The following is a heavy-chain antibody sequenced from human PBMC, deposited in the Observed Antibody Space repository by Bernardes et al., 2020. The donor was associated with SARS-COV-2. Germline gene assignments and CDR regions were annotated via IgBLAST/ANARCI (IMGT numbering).Heavy chain of an antibody. Sequence: ASVKVSCKSSGYIFTNYYIHWVRQAPGQGLEWMGCINPNSGATTYAQKLQGRVTMTRDTSTTTAYMELRSLTSDDTAVYYCARGLGSSSWLDYWGQGTLVTVSS. D-gene: IGHD6-13*01. CDR3: ARGLGSSSWLDY. J-gene: IGHJ4*02. CDR2: INPNSGAT. CDR1: GYIFTNYY. V-gene: IGHV1-2*02.